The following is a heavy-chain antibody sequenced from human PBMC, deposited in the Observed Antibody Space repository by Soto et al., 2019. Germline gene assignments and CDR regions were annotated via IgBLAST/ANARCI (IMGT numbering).Heavy chain of an antibody. J-gene: IGHJ5*02. D-gene: IGHD3-16*01. V-gene: IGHV4-59*01. Sequence: SETLSLTCTVSGDSITSYYWSWIRQPPGKGLEWIGYISYSGSTNYNPSLKSRVTISVDTSKKHFSLKLSSVTAADTAVYYCAREEVWGVDPWGQGTLVTVSS. CDR3: AREEVWGVDP. CDR1: GDSITSYY. CDR2: ISYSGST.